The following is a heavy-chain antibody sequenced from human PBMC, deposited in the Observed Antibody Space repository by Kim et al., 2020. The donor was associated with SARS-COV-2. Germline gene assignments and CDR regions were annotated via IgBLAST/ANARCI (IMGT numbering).Heavy chain of an antibody. CDR3: AGRVATTGPYYYGMDV. J-gene: IGHJ6*02. CDR1: GGSISSSSYY. D-gene: IGHD5-12*01. Sequence: ETLSLTCTVSGGSISSSSYYWGWIRQPPGKGLEWIGSIYYSGSTYYNPSLKSRVTISVDTSKNQFSLKLSSVTAADTAVYYCAGRVATTGPYYYGMDVWGQGTTVTVSS. V-gene: IGHV4-39*07. CDR2: IYYSGST.